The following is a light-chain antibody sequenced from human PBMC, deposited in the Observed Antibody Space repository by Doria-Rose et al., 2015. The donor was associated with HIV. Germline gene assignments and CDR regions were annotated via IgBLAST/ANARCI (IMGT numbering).Light chain of an antibody. CDR3: HQYGTSRGT. J-gene: IGKJ5*01. CDR2: DAS. V-gene: IGKV3-20*01. CDR1: QRVKSSY. Sequence: EIVLTQSPGTLSLSPGERATLSCRASQRVKSSYLAWYQQKPGQAPRLLIYDASARATGIPDRFSGSGSGTDFTLTISSLEPEDVAVYYCHQYGTSRGTFGRGTRLEIK.